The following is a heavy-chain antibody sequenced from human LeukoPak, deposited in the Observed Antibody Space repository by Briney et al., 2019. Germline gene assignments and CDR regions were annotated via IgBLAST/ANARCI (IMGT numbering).Heavy chain of an antibody. V-gene: IGHV3-53*01. D-gene: IGHD4-23*01. CDR1: GFTVSGNY. J-gene: IGHJ4*02. CDR3: ARRAGGYSHPYDY. Sequence: GGSLRLSCAVSGFTVSGNYKSWIRQGPGKGLEWVSLIYSDDTTLYADSVKGRFTISRDISKNTLYLQMSSLRAEDTAVYYCARRAGGYSHPYDYWGQGVLVTVSS. CDR2: IYSDDTT.